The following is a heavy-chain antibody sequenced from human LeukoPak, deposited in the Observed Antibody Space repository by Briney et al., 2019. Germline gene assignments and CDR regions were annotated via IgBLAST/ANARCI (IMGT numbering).Heavy chain of an antibody. Sequence: GASVKVSCKASGYTFINFAINWGRQAPGQRPEWMGWINAGNGNTKYSQKFQGRVTITRDTSASTAYMELRSLRSDDTAVYYCARVSGHYYDSSGYSNWGQGALVTVSS. D-gene: IGHD3-22*01. J-gene: IGHJ4*02. CDR2: INAGNGNT. CDR1: GYTFINFA. V-gene: IGHV1-3*01. CDR3: ARVSGHYYDSSGYSN.